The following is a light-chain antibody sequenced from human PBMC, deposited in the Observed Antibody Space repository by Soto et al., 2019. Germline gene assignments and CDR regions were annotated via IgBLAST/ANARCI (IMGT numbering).Light chain of an antibody. J-gene: IGKJ5*01. CDR2: DAS. CDR3: QQRSDWPIT. CDR1: QSVSRY. V-gene: IGKV3-11*01. Sequence: EIVLTQSPATLSLSPGERATLSCRASQSVSRYLAWYQQKPGQAPRLLIYDASNRATGIPARFSGSGSGTDFTLTISGLEPVDFAVYYCQQRSDWPITFGQGTRLEIK.